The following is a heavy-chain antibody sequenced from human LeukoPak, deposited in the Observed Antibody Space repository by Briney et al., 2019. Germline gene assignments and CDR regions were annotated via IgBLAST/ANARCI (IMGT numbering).Heavy chain of an antibody. D-gene: IGHD5-18*01. CDR2: IYPGDSDT. V-gene: IGHV5-51*01. CDR1: GYSFNSYW. Sequence: HGESLKISCKGSGYSFNSYWIGWVRQMPGKGLEWMGIIYPGDSDTRYSPSFQGQVTISANKSISTAYLQWSSLQASGTAMYYCARAVGYSYETTSWFDPWGQGTLVTVSS. CDR3: ARAVGYSYETTSWFDP. J-gene: IGHJ5*02.